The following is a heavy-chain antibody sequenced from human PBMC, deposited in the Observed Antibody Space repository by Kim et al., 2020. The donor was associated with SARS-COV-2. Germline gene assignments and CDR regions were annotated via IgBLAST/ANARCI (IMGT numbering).Heavy chain of an antibody. CDR3: ARDLSGSYPPRWWFQH. V-gene: IGHV1-69*13. D-gene: IGHD3-10*01. CDR1: GGTFSSYA. J-gene: IGHJ1*01. Sequence: SVKVSCKASGGTFSSYAISWVRQAPGQGLEWMGGIIPIFGTANYAQKFQGRVTITADESTSTAYMELSSLRSEDTAVYYCARDLSGSYPPRWWFQHWGQGTLVTVSS. CDR2: IIPIFGTA.